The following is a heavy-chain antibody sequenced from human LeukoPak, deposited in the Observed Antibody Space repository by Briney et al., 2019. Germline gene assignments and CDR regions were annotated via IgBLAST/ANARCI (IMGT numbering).Heavy chain of an antibody. CDR1: GGSISNYY. CDR2: VYYSGST. V-gene: IGHV4-59*01. Sequence: SETLSLTCTVSGGSISNYYWSWIRQPPGKGLDWIGYVYYSGSTNYNPALKSRVTISVDTSKSQFSLKLGSVTAADTAVYYCASRKLGNDYWGQGTLVTVSS. CDR3: ASRKLGNDY. J-gene: IGHJ4*02. D-gene: IGHD7-27*01.